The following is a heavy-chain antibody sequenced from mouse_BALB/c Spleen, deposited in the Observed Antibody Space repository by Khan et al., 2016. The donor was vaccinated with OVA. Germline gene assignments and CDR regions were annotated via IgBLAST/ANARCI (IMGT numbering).Heavy chain of an antibody. D-gene: IGHD2-14*01. CDR3: ARSGYDYFAY. CDR1: GYAFSNYL. V-gene: IGHV1-80*01. CDR2: IYPGDGNT. Sequence: QVQLQQSGAELVRPGSSVKISCKASGYAFSNYLMNWVKQGPGQGLEWIGQIYPGDGNTNYNGKFKDKATLTADNSSTTAYMQLSSLTSEDSAVDFGARSGYDYFAYWGQGTLVTVSA. J-gene: IGHJ3*01.